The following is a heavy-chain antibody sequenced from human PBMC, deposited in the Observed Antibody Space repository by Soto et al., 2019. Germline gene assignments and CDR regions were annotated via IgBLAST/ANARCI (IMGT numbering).Heavy chain of an antibody. Sequence: ASVKVSCKASGYTFTIYAMHWVLQAPGQRLEWMGWINAGNGNTKYSQKFQGRVTITRDTSASTAYMELSSLRSEDTAVYYCARDLVAAAGTGFDYWGQGTLVTVSS. CDR3: ARDLVAAAGTGFDY. CDR2: INAGNGNT. D-gene: IGHD6-13*01. J-gene: IGHJ4*02. V-gene: IGHV1-3*01. CDR1: GYTFTIYA.